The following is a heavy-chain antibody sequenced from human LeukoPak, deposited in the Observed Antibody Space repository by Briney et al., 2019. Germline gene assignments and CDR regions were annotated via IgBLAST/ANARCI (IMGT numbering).Heavy chain of an antibody. CDR3: AKDATPRNAIWDYFDL. CDR1: GITFNIHA. V-gene: IGHV3-23*01. CDR2: VGGDADI. J-gene: IGHJ4*02. D-gene: IGHD1-14*01. Sequence: GGSLRLSCIASGITFNIHAMHWVRQAPGKGLEWVSSVGGDADIYYEDSEKGRFTASRDDSKDTVYLQMNSLRGEDTAICYCAKDATPRNAIWDYFDLWGQGTLVTVSS.